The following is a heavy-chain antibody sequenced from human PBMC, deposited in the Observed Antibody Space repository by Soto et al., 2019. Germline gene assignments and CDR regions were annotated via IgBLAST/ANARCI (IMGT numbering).Heavy chain of an antibody. J-gene: IGHJ4*02. CDR2: IVVGSGNT. CDR3: AADYDFWSGHYTFDY. D-gene: IGHD3-3*01. Sequence: ASVKVSCKASGFTFSNSAVQWVRQGRGQRLEWIGWIVVGSGNTNYAQKFQERVTIMRDMSTSTAYMELSSLRSEDTAVYYCAADYDFWSGHYTFDYWGQGTLVTVS. V-gene: IGHV1-58*01. CDR1: GFTFSNSA.